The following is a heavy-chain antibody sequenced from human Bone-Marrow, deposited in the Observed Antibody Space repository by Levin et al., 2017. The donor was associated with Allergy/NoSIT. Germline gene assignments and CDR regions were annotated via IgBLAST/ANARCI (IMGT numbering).Heavy chain of an antibody. Sequence: GESLKISCAASGLIFNSYWMHWVRQAPGKGLVRVSRINSDGSSTDYADSVKGRFTISRDNARNTLYLQMNSLRAEDTAVYYCARGWYSFDSWGQGTLVTVSS. J-gene: IGHJ4*02. CDR3: ARGWYSFDS. CDR2: INSDGSST. CDR1: GLIFNSYW. V-gene: IGHV3-74*01.